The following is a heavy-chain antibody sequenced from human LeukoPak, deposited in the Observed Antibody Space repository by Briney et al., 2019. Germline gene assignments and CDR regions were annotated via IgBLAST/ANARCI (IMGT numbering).Heavy chain of an antibody. Sequence: GGSLRLSCAASGFTFSSYAMSWVRQAPGKGLEWVSAISGSGGSTYYADSVKGRFTISRDNSKNTLYLLMNSLRAEDTAVYYCAKLGLEQWLRRNWFDPWGQGTLVTVSS. CDR1: GFTFSSYA. D-gene: IGHD6-19*01. J-gene: IGHJ5*02. V-gene: IGHV3-23*01. CDR2: ISGSGGST. CDR3: AKLGLEQWLRRNWFDP.